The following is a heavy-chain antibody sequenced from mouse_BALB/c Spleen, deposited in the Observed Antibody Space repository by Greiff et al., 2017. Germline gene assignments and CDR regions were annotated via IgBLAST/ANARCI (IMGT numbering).Heavy chain of an antibody. D-gene: IGHD1-1*01. J-gene: IGHJ4*01. Sequence: VQLQQSGAELARPGASVKLSCKASGYTFTSYWMQWVKQRPGQGLEWIGAIYPGDGDTRYTQKFKGKATLTADKSSSTAYMQLSSLASEDSAVYYCARGPYYYGSSYYAMDYWGQGTSVTVSS. CDR3: ARGPYYYGSSYYAMDY. CDR1: GYTFTSYW. CDR2: IYPGDGDT. V-gene: IGHV1-87*01.